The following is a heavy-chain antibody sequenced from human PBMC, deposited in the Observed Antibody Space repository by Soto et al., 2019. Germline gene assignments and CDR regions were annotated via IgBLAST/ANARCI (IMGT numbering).Heavy chain of an antibody. D-gene: IGHD3-10*01. V-gene: IGHV3-15*07. CDR1: GFSFINGW. J-gene: IGHJ5*01. CDR3: TTDSYITITGDRFDY. CDR2: IKSKMDGGTT. Sequence: PGGSLRLSCAASGFSFINGWINWVRQAPGKGLEWVGRIKSKMDGGTTDFAAPVKGRFAISRDDSKNMVYLEMSSLKTEDTGVYYCTTDSYITITGDRFDYWGRGTLVTVSS.